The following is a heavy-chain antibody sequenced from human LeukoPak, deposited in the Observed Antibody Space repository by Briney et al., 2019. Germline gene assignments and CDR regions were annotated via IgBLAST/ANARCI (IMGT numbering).Heavy chain of an antibody. J-gene: IGHJ5*02. CDR1: GGSISSYY. V-gene: IGHV4-4*07. Sequence: SETLSLTCTVSGGSISSYYWSWIRQPAGKGLEWIGRIYTSGSTNYNPSLKSRVTMSVDTSKTQFSLKLSSVTAADTAVYYCASSYGSGRYPNWFDPWGQGTLVTVSS. CDR2: IYTSGST. CDR3: ASSYGSGRYPNWFDP. D-gene: IGHD3-10*01.